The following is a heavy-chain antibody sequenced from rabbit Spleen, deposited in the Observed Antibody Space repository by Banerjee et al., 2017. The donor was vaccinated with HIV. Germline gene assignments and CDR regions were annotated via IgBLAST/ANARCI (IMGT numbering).Heavy chain of an antibody. CDR1: GFSFSSSDY. CDR3: ARDTGSSFSSYGMDL. V-gene: IGHV1S40*01. J-gene: IGHJ6*01. Sequence: QSLEESGGGLVQPEGSLALTCKASGFSFSSSDYICWVHQAPGKGLEWISCIAGSSSGFTYSATWAKGRFTISKTSSTMVTLQMTSLTAADTATYFCARDTGSSFSSYGMDLWGPGTLVTVS. CDR2: IAGSSSGFT. D-gene: IGHD8-1*01.